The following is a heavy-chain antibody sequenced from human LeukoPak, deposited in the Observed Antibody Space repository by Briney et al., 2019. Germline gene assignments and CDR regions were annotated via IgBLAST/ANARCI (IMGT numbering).Heavy chain of an antibody. CDR1: GFTFSNYS. CDR2: INSGSSLI. CDR3: ARDRDYAFDY. Sequence: PGGSLRLSCAASGFTFSNYSINWVRQAPGKGLEWVSYINSGSSLIDYADSVKGRFTISRDNGKNSLYLQMNSLRAEDTAVYYCARDRDYAFDYWGQGTLVTVSS. J-gene: IGHJ4*02. V-gene: IGHV3-48*01. D-gene: IGHD4-17*01.